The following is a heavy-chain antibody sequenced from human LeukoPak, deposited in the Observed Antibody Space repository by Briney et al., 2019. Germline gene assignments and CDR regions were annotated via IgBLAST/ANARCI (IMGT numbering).Heavy chain of an antibody. CDR1: GGSFSGYY. CDR3: ARLIAAAGTRYFDY. J-gene: IGHJ4*02. Sequence: SETLSLTCAVYGGSFSGYYWSWIRQPPGKGLEWIGEINHSGSTNYNPSLKSRVTISVDASKNQFSLKLSSVTAADTAVYYCARLIAAAGTRYFDYWGQGTLVTVSS. CDR2: INHSGST. D-gene: IGHD6-13*01. V-gene: IGHV4-34*01.